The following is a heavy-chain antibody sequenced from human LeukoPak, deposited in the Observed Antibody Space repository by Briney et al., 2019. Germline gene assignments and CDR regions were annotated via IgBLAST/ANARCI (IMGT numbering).Heavy chain of an antibody. CDR2: INQGGSDK. CDR1: GFTFSGHW. CDR3: TRDRSRAEDD. J-gene: IGHJ4*02. D-gene: IGHD1-14*01. Sequence: GGSLRLSCAASGFTFSGHWMSWVRQAPGKGLEWVANINQGGSDKYYVDSVKGRFTISRDNAYNLLYLQMNSLRGEDTAVYYCTRDRSRAEDDWGQGTLVTVSS. V-gene: IGHV3-7*01.